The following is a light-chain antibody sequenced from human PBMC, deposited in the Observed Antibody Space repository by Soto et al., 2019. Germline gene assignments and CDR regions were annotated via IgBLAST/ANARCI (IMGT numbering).Light chain of an antibody. J-gene: IGKJ1*01. Sequence: DIQMTQSPSTLSGSVGDRVTITCRASQTISSWLAWYQQKPGKAPKLLIYKASTLKSGVPSRFSGSGSVTEFTLTIISLQPDDFATYYCQHYNSYSEAFGQGTKVDIK. CDR3: QHYNSYSEA. CDR1: QTISSW. V-gene: IGKV1-5*03. CDR2: KAS.